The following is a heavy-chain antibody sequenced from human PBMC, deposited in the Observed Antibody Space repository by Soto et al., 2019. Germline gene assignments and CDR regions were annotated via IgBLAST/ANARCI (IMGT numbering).Heavy chain of an antibody. CDR2: ISSSSSYI. CDR1: GFTFSSYS. V-gene: IGHV3-21*01. D-gene: IGHD3-16*01. CDR3: AGEGGRRGGGYFDL. Sequence: EVQLVESGGGLVKPGGSLRLSCAASGFTFSSYSMNWVRQAPGKGLEWVSSISSSSSYIYYADSVKGRFTISRDNAKNSLYLQMKSLGGEGTGVYYCAGEGGRRGGGYFDLWGRGTLVTVSS. J-gene: IGHJ2*01.